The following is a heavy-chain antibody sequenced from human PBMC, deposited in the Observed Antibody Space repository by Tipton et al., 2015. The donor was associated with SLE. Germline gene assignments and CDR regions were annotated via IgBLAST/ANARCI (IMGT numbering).Heavy chain of an antibody. Sequence: SLRLSCAGSGFSFIDYEMHWFRQAPGKGLEWVSYIFSSGSTIYYTGSVEGRFTISRDNAKQSLYLQMNSLRAEDTAVYYCAAGVGPTVFSYWGQGTLITVYS. CDR3: AAGVGPTVFSY. J-gene: IGHJ4*02. D-gene: IGHD3-10*01. V-gene: IGHV3-48*03. CDR2: IFSSGSTI. CDR1: GFSFIDYE.